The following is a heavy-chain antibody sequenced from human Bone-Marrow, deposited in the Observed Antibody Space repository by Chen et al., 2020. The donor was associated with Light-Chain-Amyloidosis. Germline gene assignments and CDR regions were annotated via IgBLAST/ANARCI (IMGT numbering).Heavy chain of an antibody. Sequence: EVQLVESGGGLVQPGGSLRLSCAVSGFTFSDHYMDWVRQAPGKGQEWVGRSRNKANSYTTEYSASVKGRFTISRDDSKSALDLQMNSLKSEDTAVYYCVRCQTVCGTFEIWGQGTMVTVSS. J-gene: IGHJ3*02. D-gene: IGHD3-10*01. CDR2: SRNKANSYTT. CDR3: VRCQTVCGTFEI. V-gene: IGHV3-72*01. CDR1: GFTFSDHY.